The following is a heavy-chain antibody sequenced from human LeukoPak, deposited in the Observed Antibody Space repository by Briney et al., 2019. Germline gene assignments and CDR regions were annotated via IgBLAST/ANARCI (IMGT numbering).Heavy chain of an antibody. D-gene: IGHD1-26*01. J-gene: IGHJ4*02. CDR2: INPSGGST. CDR1: GYTFTSYY. Sequence: ASVKVSCKASGYTFTSYYMHWVRQAPGQELEWMGIINPSGGSTSYAQKFQGRVTMTRDTSTSTVYMELSSLRSEDTAVYYCARPSIVGDFDYWGQGTLVTVSS. V-gene: IGHV1-46*01. CDR3: ARPSIVGDFDY.